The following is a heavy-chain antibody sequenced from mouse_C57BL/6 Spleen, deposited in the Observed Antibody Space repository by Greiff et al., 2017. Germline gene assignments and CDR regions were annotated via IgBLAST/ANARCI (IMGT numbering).Heavy chain of an antibody. CDR3: ARQRDYDSSREDYFDY. D-gene: IGHD1-1*01. CDR1: GFTFSSYG. Sequence: EVKVEESGGDLVKPGGSLKLSCAASGFTFSSYGMTWVRQTPEKGLEWVATISSGGSYTYYPDSVKGRFTISKDNAKNTLYLQMGSLKSEDTAMYDCARQRDYDSSREDYFDYWGQGTTLTVSS. J-gene: IGHJ2*01. V-gene: IGHV5-6*02. CDR2: ISSGGSYT.